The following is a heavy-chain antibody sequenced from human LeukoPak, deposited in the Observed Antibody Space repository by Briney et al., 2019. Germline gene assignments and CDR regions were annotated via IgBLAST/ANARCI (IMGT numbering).Heavy chain of an antibody. V-gene: IGHV3-23*01. J-gene: IGHJ4*02. D-gene: IGHD3-22*01. CDR1: GFTFSSYA. CDR2: ISGSGGST. Sequence: GGSLILSCAASGFTFSSYAMSWVRQAPGKGLEWVSAISGSGGSTYYADSVKGRFTISRDNSKNTLYLRMNSLGAEDTAVYYCAKVAVVTTDDYWGQGTLVTVSS. CDR3: AKVAVVTTDDY.